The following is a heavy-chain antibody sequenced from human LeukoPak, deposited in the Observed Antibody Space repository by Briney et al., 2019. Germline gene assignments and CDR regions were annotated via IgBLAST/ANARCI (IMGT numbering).Heavy chain of an antibody. Sequence: GGSLRLSCAASGFTLSNAWMSWVRQAPGKGLEWVGRIKSKTDGGTTDYAAAVKGRFTISRDDSKNTLYLQMNSLKTEDTAVYYCTTTSDYGDHKRWGQGTLVTVSS. V-gene: IGHV3-15*01. J-gene: IGHJ4*02. D-gene: IGHD4-17*01. CDR1: GFTLSNAW. CDR3: TTTSDYGDHKR. CDR2: IKSKTDGGTT.